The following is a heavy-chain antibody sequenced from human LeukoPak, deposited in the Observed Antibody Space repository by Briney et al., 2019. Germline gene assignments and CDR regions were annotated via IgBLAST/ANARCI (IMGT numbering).Heavy chain of an antibody. J-gene: IGHJ4*02. CDR3: ATIGLP. CDR1: GFTFRSFA. Sequence: GGSLRLSCAASGFTFRSFAMHWVRQAPGKGLEYVSGISSNGGNTFYASSVQGRFTISRDNSKDTLYLQMGSLRGDDTAVYYCATIGLPWGQGTLVTVSS. V-gene: IGHV3-64*01. D-gene: IGHD3-22*01. CDR2: ISSNGGNT.